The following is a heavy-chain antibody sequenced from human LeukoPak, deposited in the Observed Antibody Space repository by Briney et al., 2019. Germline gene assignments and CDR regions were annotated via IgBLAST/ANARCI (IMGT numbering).Heavy chain of an antibody. V-gene: IGHV3-73*01. CDR3: TRDSSVSPPSRGWFDP. Sequence: PGGSLRLSXAASGFTFSGSAMHWVRQASGKGLEWVGRIRGKANSYATAYAASVKGRFTISRDDSKNTAYLQMNSLKTEDTAVYYCTRDSSVSPPSRGWFDPWGQGTLVTVSS. CDR1: GFTFSGSA. CDR2: IRGKANSYAT. D-gene: IGHD3-22*01. J-gene: IGHJ5*02.